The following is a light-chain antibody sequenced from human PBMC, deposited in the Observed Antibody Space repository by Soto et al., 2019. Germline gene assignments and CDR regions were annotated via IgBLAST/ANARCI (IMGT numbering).Light chain of an antibody. CDR1: QSVSSD. J-gene: IGKJ4*01. CDR2: DAS. V-gene: IGKV3-11*01. CDR3: QQRSNWPPLT. Sequence: EIGLTQSPATLSLCPGERATFSCRASQSVSSDLVWYQQKPGQAPRLLIYDASNRATGIPARFSGSGSGTDFTLTISSLEPEDFAVYYCQQRSNWPPLTFGGGTKVDIK.